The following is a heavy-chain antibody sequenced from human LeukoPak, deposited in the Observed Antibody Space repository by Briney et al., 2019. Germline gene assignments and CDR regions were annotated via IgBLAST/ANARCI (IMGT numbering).Heavy chain of an antibody. Sequence: ASVKVSCKASGYTFTSYYMHWVRQAPGQGLEWMGIINPSGGSTSYAQKFQGRVTMTRDTSTSTVYMELSSLRSEDTAVYYCARTARLRYYDSGGYFPYYFDYWGQGTLVTVSS. J-gene: IGHJ4*02. CDR3: ARTARLRYYDSGGYFPYYFDY. CDR2: INPSGGST. CDR1: GYTFTSYY. V-gene: IGHV1-46*01. D-gene: IGHD3-22*01.